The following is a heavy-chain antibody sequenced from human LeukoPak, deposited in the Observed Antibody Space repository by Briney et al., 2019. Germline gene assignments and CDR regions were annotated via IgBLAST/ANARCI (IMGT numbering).Heavy chain of an antibody. CDR1: GFTFSSYA. CDR2: ISGSGGST. V-gene: IGHV3-23*01. D-gene: IGHD2-2*01. J-gene: IGHJ4*02. Sequence: GRSLRLSCAASGFTFSSYAMSWVRQAPGKGLEWVSAISGSGGSTYYADSVKGRFTISRDNSKNTLYLQMNSLRAEDTAVYYCAKPPTRYCSSTSCRWGQGTLVTVSS. CDR3: AKPPTRYCSSTSCR.